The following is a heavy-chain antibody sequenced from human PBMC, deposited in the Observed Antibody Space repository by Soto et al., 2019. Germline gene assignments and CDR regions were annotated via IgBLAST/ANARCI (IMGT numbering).Heavy chain of an antibody. CDR3: ARDCSSSSCSVWRY. D-gene: IGHD2-2*01. Sequence: GGSLRLSCAASGFSLKNYAMTWVRQAPGKGLEWVSGITGSGDKTYYADSVKGRFIISRDNSENTLYLQMNSLRAKDTALYYCARDCSSSSCSVWRYWGQGTQVTVSS. CDR1: GFSLKNYA. V-gene: IGHV3-23*01. CDR2: ITGSGDKT. J-gene: IGHJ4*02.